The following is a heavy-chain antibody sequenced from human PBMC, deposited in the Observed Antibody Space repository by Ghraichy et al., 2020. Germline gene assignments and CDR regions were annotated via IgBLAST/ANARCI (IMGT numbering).Heavy chain of an antibody. Sequence: SVKVSCKASGGTFSSYAISWVRQAPGQGLEWMGRIIPILGIANYAQKFQGRVTITADKSTSTAYMELSSLRSEDTAVYYCARGGAYYYDSSGLGRFDPWGQGTLVTVSS. J-gene: IGHJ5*02. CDR2: IIPILGIA. CDR3: ARGGAYYYDSSGLGRFDP. D-gene: IGHD3-22*01. V-gene: IGHV1-69*04. CDR1: GGTFSSYA.